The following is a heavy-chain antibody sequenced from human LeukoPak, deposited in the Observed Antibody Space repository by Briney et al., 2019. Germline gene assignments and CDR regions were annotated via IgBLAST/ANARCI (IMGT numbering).Heavy chain of an antibody. CDR1: GGSISSGGYY. CDR2: IYYSGST. CDR3: ARGTSYYDILTGPDY. J-gene: IGHJ4*02. V-gene: IGHV4-31*03. Sequence: PSQTLSLTCIVSGGSISSGGYYWSWIRQHPGKGLEWIGYIYYSGSTYYNPSLKSRVTISVDTSKNQFSLKLSSVTAADTAVYYCARGTSYYDILTGPDYWGQGTLVTVSS. D-gene: IGHD3-9*01.